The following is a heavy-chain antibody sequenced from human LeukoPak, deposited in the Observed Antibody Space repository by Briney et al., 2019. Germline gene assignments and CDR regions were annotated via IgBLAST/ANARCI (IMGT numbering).Heavy chain of an antibody. V-gene: IGHV4-39*01. Sequence: PSETLSLTCTVSGTSISTTTYYWGWIRQPPGKGLEWIGNIYYGETTYYNPSLESRVTISVDASRNQYSLKLSSVTAADTAVYFCARHGYCSSTSCSYHYYYMDVWGKGTTVTVSS. CDR2: IYYGETT. J-gene: IGHJ6*03. D-gene: IGHD2-2*03. CDR1: GTSISTTTYY. CDR3: ARHGYCSSTSCSYHYYYMDV.